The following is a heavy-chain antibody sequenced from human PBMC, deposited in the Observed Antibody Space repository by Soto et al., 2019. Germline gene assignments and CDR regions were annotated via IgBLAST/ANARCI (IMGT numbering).Heavy chain of an antibody. V-gene: IGHV2-5*02. D-gene: IGHD3-3*01. CDR3: AHSSLSDDFWSGYYLPAAYYFDY. J-gene: IGHJ4*02. Sequence: QITLKESGPTLVKPTQTLTLTCTFSGFSLSTSGVGVGWIRQPPGKALEWLALIYWDDDKRYSPSLKSRLTIPKDTYKNQVVLTMTNIDPVDTATYYCAHSSLSDDFWSGYYLPAAYYFDYWGQGTLVTVSS. CDR2: IYWDDDK. CDR1: GFSLSTSGVG.